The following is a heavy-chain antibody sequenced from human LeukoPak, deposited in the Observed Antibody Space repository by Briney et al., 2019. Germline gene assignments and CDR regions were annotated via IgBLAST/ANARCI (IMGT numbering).Heavy chain of an antibody. D-gene: IGHD6-19*01. V-gene: IGHV1-46*01. J-gene: IGHJ4*02. CDR1: GYTSTSYY. CDR2: INPSGGST. Sequence: GASVKVSCKASGYTSTSYYMHWVRQAPGQGLEWMGIINPSGGSTNYAQKFQGRVTMTRDMSTSTVYMELSSLRSEDTAVYYCARDGVAGVYYFDYWGQGTLVTVSS. CDR3: ARDGVAGVYYFDY.